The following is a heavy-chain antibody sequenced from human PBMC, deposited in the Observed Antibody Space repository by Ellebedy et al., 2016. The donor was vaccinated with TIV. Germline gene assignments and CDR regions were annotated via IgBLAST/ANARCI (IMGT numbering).Heavy chain of an antibody. D-gene: IGHD4-17*01. CDR2: IYYSGST. V-gene: IGHV4-59*01. CDR3: ARGERLRELNRFDP. Sequence: MPSETLSLTCSVSGGSISSFYWSWIRQPPGKGLEWIGYIYYSGSTNYNPSLKSRLTISIDTSKNQFSLNLSSVSAADTAVYYCARGERLRELNRFDPWGQGTLITVSS. CDR1: GGSISSFY. J-gene: IGHJ5*02.